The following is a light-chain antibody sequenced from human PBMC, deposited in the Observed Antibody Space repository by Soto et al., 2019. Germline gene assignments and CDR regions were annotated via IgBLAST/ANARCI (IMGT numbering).Light chain of an antibody. CDR1: QEIYGN. CDR3: QQYNSWPLS. Sequence: EVVRTQPPATLSESPGERAALSCRASQEIYGNLAWYQQRPGQAPRLLIYGTSTMATGIPARFSGSGSETEFTLTISGLQSEDFALYYCQQYNSWPLSFGQGTKVDIK. V-gene: IGKV3-15*01. CDR2: GTS. J-gene: IGKJ1*01.